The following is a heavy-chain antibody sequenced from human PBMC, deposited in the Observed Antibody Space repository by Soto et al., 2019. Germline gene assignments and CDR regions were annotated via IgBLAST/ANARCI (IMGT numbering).Heavy chain of an antibody. D-gene: IGHD3-10*01. Sequence: SETLSLTCTVSGGSISSYYWSWIRQPPGKGLEWIGYIYYSGSTNYNPSLKSRVTISVDTSKNQFSLKLSSVTAADTAVYYCSRNSGFGEKDWFDPWGQGTLVTVSS. CDR1: GGSISSYY. V-gene: IGHV4-59*01. CDR3: SRNSGFGEKDWFDP. CDR2: IYYSGST. J-gene: IGHJ5*02.